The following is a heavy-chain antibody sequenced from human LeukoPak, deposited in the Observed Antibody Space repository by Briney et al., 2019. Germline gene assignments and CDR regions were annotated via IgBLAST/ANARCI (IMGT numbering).Heavy chain of an antibody. CDR2: INHSGST. CDR1: GGSFSGYY. J-gene: IGHJ4*02. D-gene: IGHD6-19*01. V-gene: IGHV4-34*01. Sequence: SETLSLTCAVYGGSFSGYYWSWIRQPPGKGLEWIGEINHSGSTNYNPSLKSRVTISVDTSKNQFSLKLSSVTAADTAVYYCASPTSSGWYYFDYWGQGTLVTVSS. CDR3: ASPTSSGWYYFDY.